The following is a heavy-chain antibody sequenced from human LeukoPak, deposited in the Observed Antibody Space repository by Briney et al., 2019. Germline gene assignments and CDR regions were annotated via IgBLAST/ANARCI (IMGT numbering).Heavy chain of an antibody. V-gene: IGHV1-18*04. D-gene: IGHD6-19*01. CDR3: ARYSSGWYGYYFDY. CDR2: ISAYNGNT. J-gene: IGHJ4*02. Sequence: GASVKVSCKASGYTFTSYGISWVRQAPGQGVEWMGWISAYNGNTNYAQKLQGRVTMTTDTSTSTAYTELRSLRSDDTAVYYCARYSSGWYGYYFDYWGQGTLVTVSS. CDR1: GYTFTSYG.